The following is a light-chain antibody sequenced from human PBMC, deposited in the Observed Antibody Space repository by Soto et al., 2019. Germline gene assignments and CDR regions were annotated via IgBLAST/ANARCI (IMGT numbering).Light chain of an antibody. V-gene: IGLV8-61*01. J-gene: IGLJ2*01. CDR1: SGSVSTTYY. CDR2: STN. CDR3: MLYMRGGLVV. Sequence: QTVVTQEPSFSVSPGGTVTLTCGLTSGSVSTTYYPSWYQQTPGQAPRTLIYSTNIRSSGVPDRFSGSILGNKAALTITGAQADDESDYHCMLYMRGGLVVFGGGTKPTVL.